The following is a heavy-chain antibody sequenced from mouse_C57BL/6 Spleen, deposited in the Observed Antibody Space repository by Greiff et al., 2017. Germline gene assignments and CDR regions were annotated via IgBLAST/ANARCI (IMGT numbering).Heavy chain of an antibody. CDR3: AGLTTVVEGMAMDY. Sequence: EVQLQQSGPELVKPGASVKISCKASGYTFTDYYMNWVKQSHGKSLEWIGDINPNNGGTSYNQKFKGKATLTVDKSSSTAYMELSSLTSEDSAVYYCAGLTTVVEGMAMDYWGQGTSVTVSS. D-gene: IGHD1-1*01. V-gene: IGHV1-26*01. J-gene: IGHJ4*01. CDR2: INPNNGGT. CDR1: GYTFTDYY.